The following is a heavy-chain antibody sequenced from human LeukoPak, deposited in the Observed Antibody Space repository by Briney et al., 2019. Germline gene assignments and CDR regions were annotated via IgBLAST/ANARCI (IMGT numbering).Heavy chain of an antibody. D-gene: IGHD3-16*02. Sequence: SETLSLTCAVYGGSFSGYYWRWIRQSPGKGLEWIGAINHSGSTDYNPSLKSRVTISVDTSKNQFSLKLSSVTAADTAVDYCARAGYDYVWGSYRYPYFDYWGQGTLVTVSS. CDR1: GGSFSGYY. CDR2: INHSGST. V-gene: IGHV4-34*01. J-gene: IGHJ4*02. CDR3: ARAGYDYVWGSYRYPYFDY.